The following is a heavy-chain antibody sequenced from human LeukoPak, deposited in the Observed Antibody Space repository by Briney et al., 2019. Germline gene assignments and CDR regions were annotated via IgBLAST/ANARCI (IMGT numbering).Heavy chain of an antibody. V-gene: IGHV4-30-2*01. Sequence: PSETLSLTCTVSGGSISSGGYYWSWIRQPPGKGLEWIGYIYHSGSTYYNPSLKSRVTISVDRSKNQFSLKLSSVTAADTAVYYCARDRDSSGSPGAFDYWGQGTLVTVSS. D-gene: IGHD3-22*01. CDR3: ARDRDSSGSPGAFDY. CDR1: GGSISSGGYY. CDR2: IYHSGST. J-gene: IGHJ4*02.